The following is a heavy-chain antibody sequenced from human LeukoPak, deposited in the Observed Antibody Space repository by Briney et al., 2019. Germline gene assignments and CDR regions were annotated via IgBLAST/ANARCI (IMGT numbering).Heavy chain of an antibody. CDR1: GFTFSSYA. Sequence: GESLKISCAASGFTFSSYAMSWVRQAPGKGLEWVSAISGSGGSTYYADSVKGRFTISRDNSKNTLYLQMNSLRAEDTAVYYCAKESIAAAGLGIDYWGQGTLVTVSS. V-gene: IGHV3-23*01. D-gene: IGHD6-13*01. CDR2: ISGSGGST. CDR3: AKESIAAAGLGIDY. J-gene: IGHJ4*02.